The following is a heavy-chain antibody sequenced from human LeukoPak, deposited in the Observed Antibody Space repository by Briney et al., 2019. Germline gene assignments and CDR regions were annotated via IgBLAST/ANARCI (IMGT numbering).Heavy chain of an antibody. CDR3: ARIRGSYHSYFDY. D-gene: IGHD3-10*01. V-gene: IGHV4-39*01. CDR2: IYYSGST. Sequence: SETLSLTCTVSGGSISSSSYSWGWIRQPPGKGLEWIGSIYYSGSTYYNPSLKSRVTISVDTSKNQFSLKLSSVTAADTAVYYCARIRGSYHSYFDYWGQGTLVTVSS. J-gene: IGHJ4*02. CDR1: GGSISSSSYS.